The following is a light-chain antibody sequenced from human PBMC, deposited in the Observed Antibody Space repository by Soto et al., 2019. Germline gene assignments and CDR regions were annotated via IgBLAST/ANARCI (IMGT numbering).Light chain of an antibody. CDR1: QTISSW. V-gene: IGKV1-5*03. Sequence: DIQMTQSPSTLSASVGDRVTITCRASQTISSWLAWYQQKPGKAPKLLIYKASTLESGVPSRFSGSGSGTDFTLTVTGLQPEDFATYYCQQYSYYATFGQGTKVEIK. CDR3: QQYSYYAT. J-gene: IGKJ1*01. CDR2: KAS.